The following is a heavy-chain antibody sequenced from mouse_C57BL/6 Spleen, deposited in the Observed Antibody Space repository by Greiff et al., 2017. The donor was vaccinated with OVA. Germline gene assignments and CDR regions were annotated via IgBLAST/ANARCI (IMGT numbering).Heavy chain of an antibody. D-gene: IGHD2-2*01. V-gene: IGHV1-66*01. CDR2: IYPGSGNT. CDR1: GYSFTSYY. J-gene: IGHJ3*01. CDR3: AGGATMVTTGLAY. Sequence: QVQLQQSGPELVKPGASVKISCKASGYSFTSYYIHWVKQRPGQGLEWIGWIYPGSGNTKYNEKFKGKATLTADTSSSTAYMQLSSLTSEDSAVYYCAGGATMVTTGLAYWGQGTLVTVSA.